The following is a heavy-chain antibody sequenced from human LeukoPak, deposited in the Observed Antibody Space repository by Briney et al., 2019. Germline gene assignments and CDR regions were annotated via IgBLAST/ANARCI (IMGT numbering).Heavy chain of an antibody. D-gene: IGHD1-1*01. CDR2: ISRSSSTM. J-gene: IGHJ3*01. Sequence: GGSLRLSCAASGFTFSNSSMNWVRQAPGKGLEWVSYISRSSSTMYYADSVKGRFTISRDNAKNSLYLQMNSLRAEDTAVYYCARDMTTLVYAFDFWGQGTMVTVSS. V-gene: IGHV3-48*04. CDR3: ARDMTTLVYAFDF. CDR1: GFTFSNSS.